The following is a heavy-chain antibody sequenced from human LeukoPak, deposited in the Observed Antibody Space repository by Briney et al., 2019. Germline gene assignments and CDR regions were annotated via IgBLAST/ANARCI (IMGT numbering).Heavy chain of an antibody. V-gene: IGHV4-59*01. CDR2: IYYSGST. J-gene: IGHJ3*02. CDR3: ARAPNYYGSGGDAFDI. Sequence: SETLSLTCTVSGGSISSYYWSWIRQPPGKGLEWIGYIYYSGSTNYNPSLKSRVTISVDTSKNQFSLKLSSVTAADTAVYYCARAPNYYGSGGDAFDIWGQGTMVTVSS. D-gene: IGHD3-10*01. CDR1: GGSISSYY.